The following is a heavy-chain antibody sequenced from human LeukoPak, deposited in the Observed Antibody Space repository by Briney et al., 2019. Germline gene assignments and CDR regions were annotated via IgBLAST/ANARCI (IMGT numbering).Heavy chain of an antibody. Sequence: SGGSLRLSCVASGFTFSNYWMSWVRQAPGKGLKCVANIKEDGSEKYYVDSVKGRFTISRDNAKNSLYLQMNSLRAEDTAVYYCARQGDDYWGHGTLVTVSS. CDR3: ARQGDDY. J-gene: IGHJ4*01. D-gene: IGHD3-16*01. V-gene: IGHV3-7*01. CDR2: IKEDGSEK. CDR1: GFTFSNYW.